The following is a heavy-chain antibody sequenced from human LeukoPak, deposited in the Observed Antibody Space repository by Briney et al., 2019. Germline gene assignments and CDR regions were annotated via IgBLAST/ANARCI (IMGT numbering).Heavy chain of an antibody. D-gene: IGHD6-19*01. V-gene: IGHV3-21*01. CDR2: ISSSSSYI. CDR3: ARDRAGIAVAGIDY. J-gene: IGHJ4*02. Sequence: GGSLRLSCAASGFTFSSYAMHWVRQAPGKGLEWVSSISSSSSYIYYADSVKGRFTISRDSAKNSLYLQMNSLRAEDTAVYYCARDRAGIAVAGIDYWGQGTLVTVSS. CDR1: GFTFSSYA.